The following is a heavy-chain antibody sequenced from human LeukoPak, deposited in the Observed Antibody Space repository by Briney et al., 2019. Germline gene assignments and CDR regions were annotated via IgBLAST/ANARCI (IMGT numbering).Heavy chain of an antibody. CDR1: GFTFISDA. D-gene: IGHD2-21*02. V-gene: IGHV3-23*01. Sequence: GGSLRLSCAASGFTFISDAMSWVRQAPGKGLEWVSTISGSGVSTFYADSVKGRFTISRDNSKNTLYLQMNSLRAEDTALYYCAKEGDTYCGGDCYPRGYFDYWGQGTLVTVSS. CDR2: ISGSGVST. J-gene: IGHJ4*02. CDR3: AKEGDTYCGGDCYPRGYFDY.